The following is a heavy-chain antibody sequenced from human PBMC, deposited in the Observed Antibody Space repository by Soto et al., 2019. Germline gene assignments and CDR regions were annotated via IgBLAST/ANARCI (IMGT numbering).Heavy chain of an antibody. CDR3: ARDASGLDP. CDR1: GFTVSSNY. D-gene: IGHD2-8*02. V-gene: IGHV3-66*01. Sequence: EVQLVESGGGLVQPGGSLRLSCAASGFTVSSNYMSWVRQAPGKGPEWVSVIYSGGSTYYADSVKGRFTISRDNSKNALYLQMNSLRAEDTAVYYCARDASGLDPRGQGTLVTVSS. CDR2: IYSGGST. J-gene: IGHJ5*02.